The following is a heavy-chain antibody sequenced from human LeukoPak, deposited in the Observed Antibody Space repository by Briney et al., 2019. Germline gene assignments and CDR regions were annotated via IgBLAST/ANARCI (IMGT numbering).Heavy chain of an antibody. CDR1: GFTVSSNY. V-gene: IGHV3-53*01. CDR2: LYSGGVA. D-gene: IGHD6-19*01. Sequence: GGSLRLSCTSSGFTVSSNYMAWVRQAPGKGLEWVSLLYSGGVAYYADSVKGRFTISRDSSNNTLYLQMNSLRVDDMAVYYCVRDLAVSSGWSDYWGQGTLVIVSS. CDR3: VRDLAVSSGWSDY. J-gene: IGHJ4*02.